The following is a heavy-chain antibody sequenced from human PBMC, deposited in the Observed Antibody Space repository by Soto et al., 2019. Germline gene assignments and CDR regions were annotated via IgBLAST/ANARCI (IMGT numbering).Heavy chain of an antibody. D-gene: IGHD4-17*01. CDR2: INHSGST. J-gene: IGHJ5*02. Sequence: QVQLQQWGAGLLKPSETLSLTCAVYGGSFSGYYWSWIRQTPGKGLEWIGEINHSGSTNYNPSPKSRVTISVDTSKSQFSLTLRSVTAAYTAVYYCARGRGDTVTVYGYNWFDPWGQGTLVTVSS. CDR1: GGSFSGYY. V-gene: IGHV4-34*01. CDR3: ARGRGDTVTVYGYNWFDP.